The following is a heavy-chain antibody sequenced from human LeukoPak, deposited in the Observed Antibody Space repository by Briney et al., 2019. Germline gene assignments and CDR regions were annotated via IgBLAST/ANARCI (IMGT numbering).Heavy chain of an antibody. Sequence: GESLKISCKGSGYIFTSYWIGWVRQMPGKGLEWTGIIYPGDSDTRYSPSFQGQVTISADKSISTAYLQWSSLKASDTAMYYCARHKGRSSWYFDYWGQGTLVTVSS. CDR1: GYIFTSYW. V-gene: IGHV5-51*01. CDR3: ARHKGRSSWYFDY. CDR2: IYPGDSDT. D-gene: IGHD6-13*01. J-gene: IGHJ4*02.